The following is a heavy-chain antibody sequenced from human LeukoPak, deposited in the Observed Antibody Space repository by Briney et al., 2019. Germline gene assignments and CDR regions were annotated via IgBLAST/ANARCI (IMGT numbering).Heavy chain of an antibody. CDR2: IYYSGST. Sequence: SETSSLTCTVSGGSISSGDYYWSWIRQPPGKGLEWIGYIYYSGSTYYNPSLKSRVTISVDTSKNQFSLKLSSVTAADTAVYYCARDPILTGGIYYGMDVWGQGTTVTVSS. CDR3: ARDPILTGGIYYGMDV. CDR1: GGSISSGDYY. D-gene: IGHD3-9*01. J-gene: IGHJ6*02. V-gene: IGHV4-30-4*01.